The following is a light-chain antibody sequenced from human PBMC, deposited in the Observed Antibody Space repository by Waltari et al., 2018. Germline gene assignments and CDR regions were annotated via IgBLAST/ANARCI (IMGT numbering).Light chain of an antibody. CDR2: GKN. Sequence: SSELTQDPAVSVALGQTVRITCQGDSLRSYYASWYQQKPGQAPVLVIYGKNNRPSGIPDRFSGSTSGNIASLTISGAHAEDEADYYCNSRDTSGNHVVFGGGTKLTVL. J-gene: IGLJ2*01. CDR1: SLRSYY. CDR3: NSRDTSGNHVV. V-gene: IGLV3-19*01.